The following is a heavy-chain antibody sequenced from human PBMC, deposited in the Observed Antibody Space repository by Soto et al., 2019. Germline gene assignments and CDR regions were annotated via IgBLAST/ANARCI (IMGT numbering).Heavy chain of an antibody. CDR1: GFTVSSNY. D-gene: IGHD2-2*01. J-gene: IGHJ4*02. CDR2: IYSGGST. Sequence: EVQLVESGGGLVQPGGSLRLSCAASGFTVSSNYMSWVRQAPGKGLEWVSVIYSGGSTYYADSVKGRFTISRDNSKNTLYLQMNSLRAEDTAVYYCARVAGQAIYYFDYWGQGTLVTVSS. V-gene: IGHV3-66*01. CDR3: ARVAGQAIYYFDY.